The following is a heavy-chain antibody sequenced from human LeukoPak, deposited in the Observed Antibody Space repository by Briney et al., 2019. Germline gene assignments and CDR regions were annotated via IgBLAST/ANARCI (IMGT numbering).Heavy chain of an antibody. D-gene: IGHD6-6*01. CDR2: ISGSGGST. Sequence: GGSLRLSCAASGFTFSSYAMSWVRQAPGKGLEWVSAISGSGGSTYYADSVKGRFTISRDSSKNTLYLQMNSLRAEDTAVYYCAKDHTTMYIAARLFDYWGQGTLVTVSS. V-gene: IGHV3-23*01. J-gene: IGHJ4*02. CDR3: AKDHTTMYIAARLFDY. CDR1: GFTFSSYA.